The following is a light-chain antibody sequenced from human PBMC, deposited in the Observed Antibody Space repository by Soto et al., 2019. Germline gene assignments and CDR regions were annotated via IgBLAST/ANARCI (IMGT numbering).Light chain of an antibody. CDR1: QSISNY. Sequence: DLQMTQSPSSLSASVGDRVTITCRASQSISNYLNWYQQKPGKAPKLLIYAASSMQSGVPSRFSGSGSETDFTLTTSSLQPDDSATYYCQQSFSPLWTFGQGTKVEV. CDR3: QQSFSPLWT. V-gene: IGKV1-39*01. CDR2: AAS. J-gene: IGKJ1*01.